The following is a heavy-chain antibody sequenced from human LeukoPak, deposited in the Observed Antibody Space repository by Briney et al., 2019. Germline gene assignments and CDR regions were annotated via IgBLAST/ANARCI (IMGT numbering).Heavy chain of an antibody. CDR3: ASGETYCSSGTCEGFDY. J-gene: IGHJ4*02. CDR1: GFIISSHY. Sequence: QPGGSLRLSCAASGFIISSHYVSWVRQAPGKGLEWVSIIYSDGTPYYADSVKGRFTISRDKSKNTLYLQMNSLRAEDTAVYYCASGETYCSSGTCEGFDYWGQGTLVTVSS. V-gene: IGHV3-53*01. D-gene: IGHD2-15*01. CDR2: IYSDGTP.